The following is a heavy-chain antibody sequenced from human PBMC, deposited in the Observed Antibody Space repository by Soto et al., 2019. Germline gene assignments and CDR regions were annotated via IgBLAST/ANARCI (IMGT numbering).Heavy chain of an antibody. CDR2: INPNSGGT. V-gene: IGHV1-2*02. CDR1: GYTFSGYY. J-gene: IGHJ4*02. D-gene: IGHD2-8*01. Sequence: ASVKVSCKASGYTFSGYYMHWVRQAPGQGLEWMGWINPNSGGTNYAQKFQGRVTMTRDTSISTAYMELSRLRSDDTAVYYCARDWGRAVLMVYAYYFDYWGQGTLVTVSS. CDR3: ARDWGRAVLMVYAYYFDY.